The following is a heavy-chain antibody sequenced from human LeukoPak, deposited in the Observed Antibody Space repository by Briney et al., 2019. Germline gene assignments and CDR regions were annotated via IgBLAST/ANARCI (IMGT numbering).Heavy chain of an antibody. D-gene: IGHD3-10*01. CDR2: INHSGRT. Sequence: PSETLSLTCAVYGGSFSGYYWSWIRQPPGKGLEWIGEINHSGRTNYNPSLKSRATISVDTSKKQFSLKLNSVTAADTAVYYCARIWPDLWGRGTLVTVSS. CDR3: ARIWPDL. V-gene: IGHV4-34*01. CDR1: GGSFSGYY. J-gene: IGHJ2*01.